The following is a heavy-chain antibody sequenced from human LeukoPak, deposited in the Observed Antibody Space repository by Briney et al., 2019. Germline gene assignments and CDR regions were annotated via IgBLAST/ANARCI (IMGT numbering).Heavy chain of an antibody. V-gene: IGHV3-53*01. D-gene: IGHD3-10*01. CDR1: GFTVSINY. CDR2: IYSGGAT. Sequence: PGGSLRLSCAASGFTVSINYMSWVRQAPGKGLEWVSVIYSGGATAYADSVKGRFTISRDTSKNTLYLQMNSLRAEDTAVYYCAREGGDSMVQGVIADWGQGTLVTVSS. J-gene: IGHJ4*02. CDR3: AREGGDSMVQGVIAD.